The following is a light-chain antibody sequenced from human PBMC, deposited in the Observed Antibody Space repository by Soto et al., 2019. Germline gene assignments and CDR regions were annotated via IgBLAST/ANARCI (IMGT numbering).Light chain of an antibody. V-gene: IGKV1-6*01. CDR1: QGIRNN. CDR2: GAS. J-gene: IGKJ1*01. CDR3: LQDYNYPWT. Sequence: AIQLTQSPSSLSASVGDRVTINCRASQGIRNNLGWYQQKPGKAPKLLIYGASSIQSGVPSRFSGSGSGTDFTLTISSLQPEDFATYYCLQDYNYPWTFGRGTKVEIQ.